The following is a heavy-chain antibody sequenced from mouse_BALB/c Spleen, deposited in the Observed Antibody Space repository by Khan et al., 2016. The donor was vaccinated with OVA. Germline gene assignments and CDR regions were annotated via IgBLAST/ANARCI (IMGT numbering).Heavy chain of an antibody. Sequence: QVQLKESGPGLVAPSQSLSITCTVSGFSLTGYGVNWLRQPPGKGLEWMGMIWGDGSTDYNSALKSRMSISKDNSTSQVFLKMTSLQTDDTARYYDATLYYYGSRVAFAYWGQGTLVTVSA. J-gene: IGHJ3*01. D-gene: IGHD1-1*01. V-gene: IGHV2-6-7*01. CDR2: IWGDGST. CDR3: ATLYYYGSRVAFAY. CDR1: GFSLTGYG.